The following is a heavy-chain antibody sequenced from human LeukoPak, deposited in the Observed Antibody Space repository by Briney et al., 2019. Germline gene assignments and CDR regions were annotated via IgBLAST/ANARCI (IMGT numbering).Heavy chain of an antibody. CDR2: ISHSGNT. CDR1: GGSISSGGYY. CDR3: ARKLGSSGYYYETGGFDP. J-gene: IGHJ5*02. D-gene: IGHD3-22*01. Sequence: SQTLSLTCTVSGGSISSGGYYWTWIRQHPGKGLEWIGYISHSGNTYYNPSFKSRVTISGDTSKNQFSLKLSSVTAADTAVYYCARKLGSSGYYYETGGFDPWGQGTLVTVSS. V-gene: IGHV4-31*03.